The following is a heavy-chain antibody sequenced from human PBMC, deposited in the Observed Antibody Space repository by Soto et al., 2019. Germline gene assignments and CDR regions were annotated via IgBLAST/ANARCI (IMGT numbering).Heavy chain of an antibody. J-gene: IGHJ6*02. V-gene: IGHV4-34*01. Sequence: QVQLQQWGAGLLKPSETLSLTCAVYGGSFSGYYWSWIRQPPGKGLEWIGEINHSGSTNYNPSLKSRVTISVDTSKNQFSLKLSSVTAADTAVYYCARRGGGYSYGPYYYYYYGMDVWGQGTTVTVSS. CDR1: GGSFSGYY. D-gene: IGHD5-18*01. CDR3: ARRGGGYSYGPYYYYYYGMDV. CDR2: INHSGST.